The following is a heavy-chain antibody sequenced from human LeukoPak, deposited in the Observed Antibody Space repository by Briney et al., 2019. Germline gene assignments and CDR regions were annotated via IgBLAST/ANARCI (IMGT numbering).Heavy chain of an antibody. CDR1: GFTFGDYA. Sequence: PGGSLRLSCTASGFTFGDYAMSWVRQAPGKGLEWVGFIRSKRYDGATEYAASVKGRFTISRDDSKSVAYLHMNSLKTEDTAVDYCTRDILSGWYYFDFWGQGTLVTVSS. J-gene: IGHJ4*02. V-gene: IGHV3-49*04. CDR3: TRDILSGWYYFDF. D-gene: IGHD6-19*01. CDR2: IRSKRYDGAT.